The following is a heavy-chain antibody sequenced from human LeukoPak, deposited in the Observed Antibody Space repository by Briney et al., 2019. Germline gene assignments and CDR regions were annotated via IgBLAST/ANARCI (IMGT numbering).Heavy chain of an antibody. V-gene: IGHV1-8*03. CDR1: GYTFTSYD. CDR3: ARDLGRITMVRGVIGYFDY. D-gene: IGHD3-10*01. Sequence: ASVKVSCKASGYTFTSYDINWVRQATGQGLEWMGWMNPNSGNTGYAQKFQGRVTITRNTSISTAYMELRSLRSDDTAVYYCARDLGRITMVRGVIGYFDYWGQGTLVTVSS. J-gene: IGHJ4*02. CDR2: MNPNSGNT.